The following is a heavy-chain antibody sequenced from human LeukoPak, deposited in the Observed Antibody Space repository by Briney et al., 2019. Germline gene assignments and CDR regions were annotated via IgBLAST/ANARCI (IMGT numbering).Heavy chain of an antibody. CDR3: AKDHGAASGDFDY. V-gene: IGHV3-23*01. CDR2: ISGSGDST. CDR1: GFTFTSYV. J-gene: IGHJ4*02. Sequence: PGGSLRLSCAASGFTFTSYVMSWVRQAPGKGLEWDSTISGSGDSTYYADSVKGRFTISRDNSKNTVYLQMNSLTAEDTAVYYCAKDHGAASGDFDYWGQGTLVTVSS. D-gene: IGHD6-13*01.